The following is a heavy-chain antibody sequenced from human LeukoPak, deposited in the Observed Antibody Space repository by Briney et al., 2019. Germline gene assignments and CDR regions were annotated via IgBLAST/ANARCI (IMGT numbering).Heavy chain of an antibody. J-gene: IGHJ4*02. D-gene: IGHD2-2*01. CDR1: GYTFTAYY. V-gene: IGHV1-2*02. CDR2: INPDSGGT. Sequence: ASVKVSCKASGYTFTAYYMHWLRQAPGQGLEWMGWINPDSGGTKYAQKFQGRVTMTRDTSISTAYMEVSRLRSDDTAVYYCATNPAATRGFDNWGQGTLVTVSS. CDR3: ATNPAATRGFDN.